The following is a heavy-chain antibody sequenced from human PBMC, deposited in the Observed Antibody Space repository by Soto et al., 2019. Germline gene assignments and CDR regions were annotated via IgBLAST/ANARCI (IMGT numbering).Heavy chain of an antibody. J-gene: IGHJ4*02. V-gene: IGHV1-3*01. CDR1: GYTFTSYA. D-gene: IGHD6-13*01. Sequence: ASVKVSCKASGYTFTSYAMHWVRQAPGQRLEWMGWINAGNGNTKYSQKFQGRVTITRDTSASTAYMELSSLRSEDTAVYYCARRVAAAGTGCFDYWGQGTLFTVSS. CDR2: INAGNGNT. CDR3: ARRVAAAGTGCFDY.